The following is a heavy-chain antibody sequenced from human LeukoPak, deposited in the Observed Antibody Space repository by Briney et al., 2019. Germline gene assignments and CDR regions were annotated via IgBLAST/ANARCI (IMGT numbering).Heavy chain of an antibody. CDR3: AKDLIREWGGYLSTYYFDY. CDR2: ITSGGANT. CDR1: GFTFNKYA. V-gene: IGHV3-23*01. D-gene: IGHD3-10*01. Sequence: PGKSLRLSCAVSGFTFNKYAMTWVRQAPGKGLEWVSAITSGGANTYYADSVKGRFTISRDNSKNTLYLQMNSLRAEDTAVYYCAKDLIREWGGYLSTYYFDYWGQGTLVTVSS. J-gene: IGHJ4*02.